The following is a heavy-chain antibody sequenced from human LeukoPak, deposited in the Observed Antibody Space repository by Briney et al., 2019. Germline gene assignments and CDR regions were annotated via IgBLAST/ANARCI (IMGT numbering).Heavy chain of an antibody. Sequence: PSETLSLTCTVSGASVSEYYWSWVRQPAGKGLEWIGRISTTGSTDYNPSLKSRVTMSRDRSKNQLFLTLTSVTAADTAVYYCARASDSIFSYYYHMDLWGKGITVTVSS. CDR1: GASVSEYY. J-gene: IGHJ6*03. V-gene: IGHV4-4*07. CDR2: ISTTGST. D-gene: IGHD3-3*02. CDR3: ARASDSIFSYYYHMDL.